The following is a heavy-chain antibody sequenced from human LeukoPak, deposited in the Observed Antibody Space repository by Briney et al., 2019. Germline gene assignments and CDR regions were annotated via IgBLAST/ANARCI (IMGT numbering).Heavy chain of an antibody. V-gene: IGHV4-34*01. CDR2: INHSGST. J-gene: IGHJ6*02. CDR1: GGSFSGYY. Sequence: PSETLSLTCAVYGGSFSGYYWSWIRQPPGKRLEWIGEINHSGSTNYNPSLKSRVTISVDTSKNQFSLKLSSVTAADTAVYYCARGSRYQLLYYYYYYGMDVWGQGTTVTVSS. D-gene: IGHD2-2*02. CDR3: ARGSRYQLLYYYYYYGMDV.